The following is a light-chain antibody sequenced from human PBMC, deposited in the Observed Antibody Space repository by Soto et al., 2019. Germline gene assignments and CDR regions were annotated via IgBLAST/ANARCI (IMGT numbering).Light chain of an antibody. Sequence: EIVLTQSPVTLSLSRRERATLSCRASQSVSSSYLAWYQQKPGQTPRLVIFGALSRATGIPDRFSGSLYGTDFNLTISRLETEDFAVYYCQQYASSPWTFGQGTKVDIK. CDR1: QSVSSSY. J-gene: IGKJ1*01. V-gene: IGKV3-20*01. CDR2: GAL. CDR3: QQYASSPWT.